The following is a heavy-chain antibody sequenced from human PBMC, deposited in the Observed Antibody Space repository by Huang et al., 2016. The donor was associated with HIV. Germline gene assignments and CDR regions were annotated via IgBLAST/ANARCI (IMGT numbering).Heavy chain of an antibody. Sequence: QLLLQESGPGLVKPSEALALTCAVSGGSIRSSDYHWGWIRQPPGKGLECLGSISYKGSTPYIPSLKSRVTIAVDTSKNLFFLNLTSMTAADTAVYYCARHREGPVAYYSGWGSHLNYMDVWGRGRTVVVSS. CDR2: ISYKGST. D-gene: IGHD3-10*01. J-gene: IGHJ6*03. CDR1: GGSIRSSDYH. V-gene: IGHV4-39*01. CDR3: ARHREGPVAYYSGWGSHLNYMDV.